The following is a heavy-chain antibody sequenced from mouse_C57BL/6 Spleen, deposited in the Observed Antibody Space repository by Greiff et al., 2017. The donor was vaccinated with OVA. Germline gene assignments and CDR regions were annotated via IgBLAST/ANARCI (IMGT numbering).Heavy chain of an antibody. Sequence: VQLQQSGPELVKPGASVKISCKASGYAFSSSWMNWVKQRPGKGLEWIGRIYPGDGDTNYNGKFKGKATLTADKSSSTAYMQLSSLTSEDSAVYFGASSDSNYPYAMDYWGQGTSVTVSS. CDR1: GYAFSSSW. CDR3: ASSDSNYPYAMDY. J-gene: IGHJ4*01. V-gene: IGHV1-82*01. D-gene: IGHD2-5*01. CDR2: IYPGDGDT.